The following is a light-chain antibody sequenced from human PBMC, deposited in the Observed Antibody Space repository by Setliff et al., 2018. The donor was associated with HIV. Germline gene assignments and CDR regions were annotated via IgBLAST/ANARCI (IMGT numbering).Light chain of an antibody. CDR1: SSDVGSYNF. CDR2: DVS. Sequence: QSALTQPASVSGSPGQSITISCSGSSSDVGSYNFVSWSQQHPGKAPQVIIYDVSRRPSGVSSRFSGSKSGNTASLTISGLQAEDQADYYCCSYTSSLTYVFGTGTKVTVL. V-gene: IGLV2-14*03. CDR3: CSYTSSLTYV. J-gene: IGLJ1*01.